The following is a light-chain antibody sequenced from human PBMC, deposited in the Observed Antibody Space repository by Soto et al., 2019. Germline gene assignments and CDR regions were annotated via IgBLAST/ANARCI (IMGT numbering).Light chain of an antibody. J-gene: IGKJ1*01. V-gene: IGKV1-5*03. CDR2: KAS. Sequence: DIQMTQSPSTLSASVGDRVTITCRASQSISSWLAWYQQKPGKDPKLLIYKASSLESGVPSRFSGSGSGTEFTLPISSLQPDDFATYYCQQYNSYSPWTFGQGTKVEIK. CDR3: QQYNSYSPWT. CDR1: QSISSW.